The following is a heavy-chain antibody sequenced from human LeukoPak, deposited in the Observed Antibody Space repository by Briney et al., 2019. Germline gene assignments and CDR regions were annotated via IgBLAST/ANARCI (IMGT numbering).Heavy chain of an antibody. CDR2: INPNSGGT. V-gene: IGHV1-2*02. J-gene: IGHJ3*02. Sequence: ASVKVSCKASGYTFTGYYMHWVRQAPGQGLEWMGWINPNSGGTNYAQKFQGRVTMTRDTSISTAYMELSRLRSDDTAVYYCAREAAGVMIVVVTYAFDIWGQGTMVTVSS. CDR3: AREAAGVMIVVVTYAFDI. CDR1: GYTFTGYY. D-gene: IGHD3-22*01.